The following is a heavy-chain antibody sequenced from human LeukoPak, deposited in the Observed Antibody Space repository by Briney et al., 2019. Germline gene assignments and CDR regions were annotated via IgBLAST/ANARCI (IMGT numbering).Heavy chain of an antibody. CDR3: ANTHDYGDY. CDR1: GFTFNSFA. Sequence: GGSLRLSCAASGFTFNSFAMSWVRQAPGKGLEWVSGIDESGAGTFYADSVKGRFTISRGNSKNTLFLQMNSLRVEDTAVYYCANTHDYGDYWGQGTLVTVSS. J-gene: IGHJ4*02. V-gene: IGHV3-23*01. CDR2: IDESGAGT.